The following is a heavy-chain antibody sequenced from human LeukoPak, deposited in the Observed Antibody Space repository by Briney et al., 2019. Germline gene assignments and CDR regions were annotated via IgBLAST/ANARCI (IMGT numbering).Heavy chain of an antibody. CDR2: IYTSGST. D-gene: IGHD2-15*01. CDR1: GGSISSGSYY. J-gene: IGHJ4*02. Sequence: SETLSLTCTVSGGSISSGSYYWSWIRQPAGKGLEWIGRIYTSGSTNYNPSLKSRVTISVDTSKNQFSLKLNSVTAADTAVYYCASSPCSGGSCYYFDYWGQGTLVTVSS. V-gene: IGHV4-61*02. CDR3: ASSPCSGGSCYYFDY.